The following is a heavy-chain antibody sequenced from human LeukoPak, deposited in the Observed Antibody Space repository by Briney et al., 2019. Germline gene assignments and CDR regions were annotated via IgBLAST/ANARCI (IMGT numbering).Heavy chain of an antibody. CDR1: GFNFDDYV. J-gene: IGHJ3*02. CDR3: ARWVTMNRGAFDI. CDR2: INWNGGSR. Sequence: PGGSLRLSCAASGFNFDDYVMSWVRQAPGKGLEWVSGINWNGGSRGYADSVKGRFTISRDNSKNTLYLQMNSLRAEDTAVYYCARWVTMNRGAFDIWGQGTMVTVSS. D-gene: IGHD3-22*01. V-gene: IGHV3-20*04.